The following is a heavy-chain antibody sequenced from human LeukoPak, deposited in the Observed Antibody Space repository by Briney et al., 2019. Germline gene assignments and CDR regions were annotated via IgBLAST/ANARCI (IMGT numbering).Heavy chain of an antibody. CDR1: GFTFSSYW. CDR3: ARVVVVPPYYFDY. J-gene: IGHJ4*02. D-gene: IGHD2-2*01. Sequence: GGSLRLSCAASGFTFSSYWMSWVRQAPGKGLEWVANIKQDGSEEYYVDSVKGRFTISRDNAKNSVYQQMNSLRAEDTAVYYCARVVVVPPYYFDYWGQGTLVTVSS. CDR2: IKQDGSEE. V-gene: IGHV3-7*01.